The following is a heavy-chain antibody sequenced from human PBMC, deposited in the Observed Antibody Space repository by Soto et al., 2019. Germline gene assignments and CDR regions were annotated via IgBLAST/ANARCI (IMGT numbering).Heavy chain of an antibody. CDR3: ARGRYGDY. CDR1: GYTFTSYG. Sequence: QVHLVQSGAEVKKPGASVKVSCKGSGYTFTSYGITWERQAPGQGLEWMGWISAHNGNTDYAQRLQGRVTVTRDTSTNTAYMELRGLRADDTAVYYCARGRYGDYWGQGALVTVSS. CDR2: ISAHNGNT. V-gene: IGHV1-18*01. J-gene: IGHJ4*02. D-gene: IGHD1-1*01.